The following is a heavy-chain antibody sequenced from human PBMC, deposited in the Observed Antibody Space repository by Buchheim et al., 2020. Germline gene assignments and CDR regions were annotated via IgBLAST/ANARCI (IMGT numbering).Heavy chain of an antibody. J-gene: IGHJ5*02. CDR1: GGSISSGGYH. V-gene: IGHV4-31*01. Sequence: QVQLRESGPGLVKPSQTLSFTCTVSGGSISSGGYHWSWIRQHPGKGLEWIGYMSYSGSTYYNPSLKSLLTISIDTPKNPFSLKLTSVTAADTAVYYCARGGRNNWFDPWGQGTL. CDR3: ARGGRNNWFDP. CDR2: MSYSGST.